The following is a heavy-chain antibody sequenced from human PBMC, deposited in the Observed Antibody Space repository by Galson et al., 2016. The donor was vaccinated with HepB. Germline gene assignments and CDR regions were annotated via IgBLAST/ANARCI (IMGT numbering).Heavy chain of an antibody. CDR2: TFYRSTWEN. CDR3: ARAVMLGRGMDV. Sequence: CAISGDSVYNNGAAWVWIRQSPSRGVEWLGRTFYRSTWENHYAGSVKNRITISPDTSRNQFSLHLNSVTPKDTAVYYCARAVMLGRGMDVWGQGTTVTVSS. CDR1: GDSVYNNGAA. J-gene: IGHJ6*02. D-gene: IGHD3-10*01. V-gene: IGHV6-1*01.